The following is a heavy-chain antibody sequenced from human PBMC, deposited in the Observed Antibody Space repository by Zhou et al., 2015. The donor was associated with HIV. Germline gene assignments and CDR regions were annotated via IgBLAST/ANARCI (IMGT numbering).Heavy chain of an antibody. J-gene: IGHJ6*02. CDR1: GGTFSSYT. CDR3: ARDIAARPFYYYGMDV. D-gene: IGHD6-6*01. CDR2: IIPILGIA. Sequence: QVQLVQSGAEVKKPGSSVKVSCKASGGTFSSYTISWVRQAPGQGLEWMGRIIPILGIANYAQKFQGRVTITADKSTSTAYMELSSLRSEDTAVYYCARDIAARPFYYYGMDVWGQGTTVTVSS. V-gene: IGHV1-69*08.